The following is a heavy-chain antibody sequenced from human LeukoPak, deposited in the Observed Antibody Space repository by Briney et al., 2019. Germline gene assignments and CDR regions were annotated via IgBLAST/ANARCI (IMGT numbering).Heavy chain of an antibody. CDR2: ISSSSSYI. CDR1: GFTFSSYS. D-gene: IGHD6-19*01. CDR3: AKGPTNRSGWYDALHI. Sequence: GGSLRLSCAASGFTFSSYSMNWVRQAPGKGLEWVSSISSSSSYIYYADSVKGRFTISRDNAKNSLYLQMNSLRAEDTAVYYCAKGPTNRSGWYDALHIWGRGTMVTVSS. J-gene: IGHJ3*02. V-gene: IGHV3-21*01.